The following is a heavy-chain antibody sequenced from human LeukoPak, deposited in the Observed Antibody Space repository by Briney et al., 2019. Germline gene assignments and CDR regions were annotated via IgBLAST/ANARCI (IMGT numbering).Heavy chain of an antibody. D-gene: IGHD6-19*01. CDR3: AKGSAVADIYFDY. J-gene: IGHJ4*02. Sequence: TGGSLRLSCAASGFTFNTYTMNWVRQAPGKGLEWVSYISGSSGIIDYADSVRGRFTISRDNAKNTLYLQKNSLRAEDTAVYYCAKGSAVADIYFDYWGQGTLVTVSS. V-gene: IGHV3-48*01. CDR2: ISGSSGII. CDR1: GFTFNTYT.